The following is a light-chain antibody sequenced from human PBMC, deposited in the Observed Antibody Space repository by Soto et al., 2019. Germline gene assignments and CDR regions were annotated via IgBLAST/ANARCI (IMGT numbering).Light chain of an antibody. Sequence: EIVLTQSPATLSLSPGERATLSCRASQSVSSYLAWYQQKPGQAPRLLIYDASNRATGIPARFSGSGSGTDFTLTTSSLEPEDFAVYYCQQRSNWPPANTFGGGTKVEIK. CDR3: QQRSNWPPANT. CDR1: QSVSSY. V-gene: IGKV3-11*01. CDR2: DAS. J-gene: IGKJ4*01.